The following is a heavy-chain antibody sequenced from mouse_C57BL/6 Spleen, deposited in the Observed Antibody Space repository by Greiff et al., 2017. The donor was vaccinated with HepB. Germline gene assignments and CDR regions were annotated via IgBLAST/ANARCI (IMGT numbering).Heavy chain of an antibody. CDR3: TREDYDYDGAY. J-gene: IGHJ3*01. CDR2: ISSGGDYI. V-gene: IGHV5-9-1*02. CDR1: GFTFSSYA. D-gene: IGHD2-4*01. Sequence: EVQVVESGEGLVKPGGSLKLSCAASGFTFSSYAMSWVRQTPEKRLEWVAYISSGGDYIYYADTVKGRFTISRDNARNTLYLQMSSLKSEDTAMYYCTREDYDYDGAYWGQGTLVTVSA.